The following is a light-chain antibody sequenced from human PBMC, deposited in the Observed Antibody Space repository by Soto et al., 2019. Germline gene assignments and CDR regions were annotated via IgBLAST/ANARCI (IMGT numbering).Light chain of an antibody. CDR3: HQYNNWRT. J-gene: IGKJ5*01. Sequence: ETVLTQSPATLSLSPWERATLSCRASQYVSSFLAWYQQKAGQAPRLLIYDASHRATGIPARFSGSGSGTDFTLTISSLQSEDFAVYYCHQYNNWRTFGQGTRLEIK. CDR1: QYVSSF. V-gene: IGKV3-11*01. CDR2: DAS.